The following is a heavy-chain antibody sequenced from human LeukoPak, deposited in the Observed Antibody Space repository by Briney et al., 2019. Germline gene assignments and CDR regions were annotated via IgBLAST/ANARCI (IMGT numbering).Heavy chain of an antibody. CDR1: GFSYRTSS. J-gene: IGHJ4*02. D-gene: IGHD2-2*01. CDR2: IRDSSTTI. V-gene: IGHV3-48*04. CDR3: ARNARSHCGTDACYGPYFDY. Sequence: PGGSLRLSCAASGFSYRTSSMSGVRQTPGKGREWISYIRDSSTTIYYADSVKGRFTISRDNDRNSLYLHIHHLRGEDTDVYFCARNARSHCGTDACYGPYFDYWGQGSLVTVSS.